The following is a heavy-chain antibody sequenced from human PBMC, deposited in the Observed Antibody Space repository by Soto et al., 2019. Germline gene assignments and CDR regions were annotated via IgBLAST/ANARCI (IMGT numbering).Heavy chain of an antibody. CDR2: INPNSGGT. V-gene: IGHV1-2*02. D-gene: IGHD3-22*01. J-gene: IGHJ5*02. CDR1: GYTFTGYY. CDR3: ARLANYDSSGSSWFDP. Sequence: ASVKVSCKASGYTFTGYYMHWVRQAPGHGLEWMGWINPNSGGTNYAQKFQSRVTMTRDTSISTAYMELSRLRADDTAVYYCARLANYDSSGSSWFDPWGQGTLVTV.